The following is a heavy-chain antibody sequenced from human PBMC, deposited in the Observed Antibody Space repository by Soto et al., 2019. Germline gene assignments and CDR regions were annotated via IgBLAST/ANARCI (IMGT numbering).Heavy chain of an antibody. J-gene: IGHJ5*02. D-gene: IGHD1-7*01. V-gene: IGHV4-59*01. Sequence: SETLSLTCSLSGGSFRPNYWSWIRQSPGKGLEWVGYIYFSGTTSYNPSLKSRVTISVDTSKNQFSLKLNSVTAADTAVYYCARVGTRAFSGWFDPWGQGTLVTVSS. CDR2: IYFSGTT. CDR1: GGSFRPNY. CDR3: ARVGTRAFSGWFDP.